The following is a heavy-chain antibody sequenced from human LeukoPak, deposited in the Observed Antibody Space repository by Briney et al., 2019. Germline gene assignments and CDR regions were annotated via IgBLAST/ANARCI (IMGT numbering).Heavy chain of an antibody. V-gene: IGHV3-23*01. J-gene: IGHJ4*02. CDR2: IGGSGGST. CDR1: GFTFSSYA. D-gene: IGHD6-13*01. CDR3: AKGQSASITTAARGVDY. Sequence: PGGSLRLSCAASGFTFSSYAMSWVRQAPGKGLEWVSVIGGSGGSTYYADSVKGRFTISRDNSKNTLYLQMNSLRAEDSAVYYCAKGQSASITTAARGVDYWGQGALVAVSS.